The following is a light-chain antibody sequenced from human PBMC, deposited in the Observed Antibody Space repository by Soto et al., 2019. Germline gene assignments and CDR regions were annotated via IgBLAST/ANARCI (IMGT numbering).Light chain of an antibody. Sequence: EIVLTQSPGTLSLSPGEIATLSCSASQSVSNNYLAWYQQKSGQAPRLLIYGAFSRANGIPVRFSGSASGTDFTLIISRLEPEDVAVYYCQQYGSLPKTFGQGTKVDI. CDR2: GAF. V-gene: IGKV3-20*01. CDR1: QSVSNNY. J-gene: IGKJ1*01. CDR3: QQYGSLPKT.